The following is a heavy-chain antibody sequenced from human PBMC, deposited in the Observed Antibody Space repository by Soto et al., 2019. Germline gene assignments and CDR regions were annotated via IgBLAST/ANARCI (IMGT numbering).Heavy chain of an antibody. Sequence: GGSLRLSCAASGFTFSSYAMSWVRQAPGKGLEWVSAISGSGGSTYYAESVKGRFTISRDNSKNTLYLQMNGLRAEDTAVYYCAKSNDFWSGYSDYWGQGTLVTVSS. CDR1: GFTFSSYA. CDR2: ISGSGGST. D-gene: IGHD3-3*01. CDR3: AKSNDFWSGYSDY. V-gene: IGHV3-23*01. J-gene: IGHJ4*02.